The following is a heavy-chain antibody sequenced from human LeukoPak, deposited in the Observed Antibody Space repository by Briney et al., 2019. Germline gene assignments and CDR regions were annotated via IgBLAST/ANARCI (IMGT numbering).Heavy chain of an antibody. V-gene: IGHV1-69*04. D-gene: IGHD3-3*01. J-gene: IGHJ6*02. CDR3: ARVPLEWLLSDPVYYCYGMDV. Sequence: ASVKVSCKASGGTFSSYAIRWVRQAPGQGLEWMGRIIPILGIANYAQKFQGRVTITADKSTSTAYMELSSLRSEDTAVYYCARVPLEWLLSDPVYYCYGMDVWGQGTTVTVSS. CDR2: IIPILGIA. CDR1: GGTFSSYA.